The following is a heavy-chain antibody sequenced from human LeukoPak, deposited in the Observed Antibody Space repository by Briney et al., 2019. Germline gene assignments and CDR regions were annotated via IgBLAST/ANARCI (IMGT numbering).Heavy chain of an antibody. CDR1: GFTFSSYA. V-gene: IGHV3-23*01. J-gene: IGHJ6*03. Sequence: PGGSLRLSCAASGFTFSSYAMSWVRQAPGKGLEWVSAISGSGGSTYYADSVKGRFTISRDNSKNTLYLQMNSLRAEDTAVYYCAKDLFEYSSSWYTGVWDYYYYMDVWGKGTTVTVSS. CDR3: AKDLFEYSSSWYTGVWDYYYYMDV. D-gene: IGHD6-13*01. CDR2: ISGSGGST.